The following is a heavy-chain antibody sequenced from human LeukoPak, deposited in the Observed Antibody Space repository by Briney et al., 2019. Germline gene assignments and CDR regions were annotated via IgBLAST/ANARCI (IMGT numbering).Heavy chain of an antibody. D-gene: IGHD6-13*01. J-gene: IGHJ6*03. CDR3: AKVDRGDYSSSPVPYYNYYMNV. Sequence: GGSLRPSCAASGFTFSYYSMNWVRQAPGRGLEWVSCISSSSSLIFYSDSVRGRFTISRDNAKNLLYLHMNSLRVEDTAVYYCAKVDRGDYSSSPVPYYNYYMNVWGKGTTVTVSS. CDR1: GFTFSYYS. CDR2: ISSSSSLI. V-gene: IGHV3-21*01.